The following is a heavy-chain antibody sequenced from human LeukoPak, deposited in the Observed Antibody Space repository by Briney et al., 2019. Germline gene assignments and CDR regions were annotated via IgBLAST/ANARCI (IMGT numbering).Heavy chain of an antibody. V-gene: IGHV4-4*07. Sequence: PSETLSLTCTVSGGSISSYYWSWIRQPAGKGLEWIGRIYSSGSTNYYPSLKRRVTMSVGESKKHLSLQLSSVTAAYTDVYYCARGRSLDYWGQGTLVTVSS. CDR1: GGSISSYY. CDR2: IYSSGST. CDR3: ARGRSLDY. J-gene: IGHJ4*02.